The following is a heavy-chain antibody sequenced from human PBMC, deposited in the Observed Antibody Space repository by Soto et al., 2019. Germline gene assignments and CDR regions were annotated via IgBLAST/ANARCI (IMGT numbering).Heavy chain of an antibody. CDR3: ARWGMVRGVIIDY. J-gene: IGHJ4*02. CDR1: GFTFSSYG. D-gene: IGHD3-10*01. V-gene: IGHV3-33*01. Sequence: GGSLRLSCAASGFTFSSYGMHWVRQAPGKGLEWVAVIWYDGSNKYYADSVKGRFTISRDNSKNTLYLQMNSLRAEDTAVYYCARWGMVRGVIIDYWGQGTLVTVSS. CDR2: IWYDGSNK.